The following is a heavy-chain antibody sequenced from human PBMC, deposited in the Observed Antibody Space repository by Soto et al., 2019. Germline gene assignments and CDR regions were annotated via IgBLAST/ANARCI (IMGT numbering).Heavy chain of an antibody. Sequence: ASVKVSCKASGYTFTSYGISWVRQAPGQGLEWMGWISAYNGNTNYAQKLQGRVTMTTDTSTSTAYMELRSLRSDDTAGYYCARVSPTSPLDYIWGSYRTLDYWGQGTLVTVSS. V-gene: IGHV1-18*01. D-gene: IGHD3-16*02. CDR3: ARVSPTSPLDYIWGSYRTLDY. CDR2: ISAYNGNT. J-gene: IGHJ4*02. CDR1: GYTFTSYG.